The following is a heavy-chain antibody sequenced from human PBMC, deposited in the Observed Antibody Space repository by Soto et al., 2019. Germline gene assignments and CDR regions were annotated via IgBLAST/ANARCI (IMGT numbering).Heavy chain of an antibody. CDR3: ARVSMVRGVIRSHFDY. CDR1: GGSFSGYY. V-gene: IGHV4-34*01. CDR2: INHSGST. D-gene: IGHD3-10*01. J-gene: IGHJ4*02. Sequence: PSETLSLTCGVYGGSFSGYYWSWIRQPPGKGLEWIGEINHSGSTNYNPSLKSRVTISVDTSKNQFSLKLSSVTAADTAVYYCARVSMVRGVIRSHFDYWGQGTLVTVSS.